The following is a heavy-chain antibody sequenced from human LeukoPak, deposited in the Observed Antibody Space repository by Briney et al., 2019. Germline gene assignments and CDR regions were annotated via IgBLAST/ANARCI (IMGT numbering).Heavy chain of an antibody. D-gene: IGHD4-17*01. CDR3: ARDGDYGDYAPAPADAFDI. V-gene: IGHV4-4*02. J-gene: IGHJ3*02. CDR1: GGSISSSNW. CDR2: IYHSGST. Sequence: SETLSLTCAVSGGSISSSNWWSWVRQPPGKGLDWIGEIYHSGSTNYNPSLKSRVTISVDKSKNQFSLKLSSVTAADTAVYYCARDGDYGDYAPAPADAFDIWGQGTMVTVSS.